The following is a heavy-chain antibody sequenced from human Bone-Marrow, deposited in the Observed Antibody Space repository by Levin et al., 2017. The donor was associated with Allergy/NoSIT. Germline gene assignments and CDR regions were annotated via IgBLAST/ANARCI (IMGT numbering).Heavy chain of an antibody. CDR1: GFTVSSNY. J-gene: IGHJ3*02. CDR3: ARATPVPLPGSTVTDKGAFDI. CDR2: IYGDGRT. D-gene: IGHD4-17*01. Sequence: PGGSLRLSCAPSGFTVSSNYMSWVRQAPGKGLEWVSVIYGDGRTYYADSVKGRFTISRDNSRNTVYLQMNSLRGEDTALYYCARATPVPLPGSTVTDKGAFDIWGQGTMVTVSS. V-gene: IGHV3-53*01.